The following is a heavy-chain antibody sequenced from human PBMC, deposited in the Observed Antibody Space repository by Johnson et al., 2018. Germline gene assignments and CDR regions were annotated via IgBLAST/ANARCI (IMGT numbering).Heavy chain of an antibody. Sequence: EVQLVESGGGLVQPGRSLRLSCVASGLTFEEYAMHWVRQSPGKGLEWVSGISGHSKSLGYLGSVKGRFTIFRDNSKNTLYLQMNSLRAEDTAVYYCARDCGGTYYDIGVYHAHSGYFDYWGQGTLVTVSS. D-gene: IGHD3-22*01. CDR3: ARDCGGTYYDIGVYHAHSGYFDY. CDR1: GLTFEEYA. V-gene: IGHV3-9*01. J-gene: IGHJ4*02. CDR2: ISGHSKSL.